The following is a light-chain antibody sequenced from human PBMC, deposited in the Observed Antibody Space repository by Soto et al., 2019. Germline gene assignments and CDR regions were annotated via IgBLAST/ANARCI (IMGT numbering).Light chain of an antibody. J-gene: IGKJ1*01. Sequence: EIVLTQSPATLSASPGDRATLSCRASQSVGSNLAWYQQKPGQAPRLLIYDASTRATGIPARFSGSGSGTEFTLTISSLQSEDFALYSCQQYNDWPSGTFGQGTKVDIK. CDR1: QSVGSN. CDR2: DAS. V-gene: IGKV3-15*01. CDR3: QQYNDWPSGT.